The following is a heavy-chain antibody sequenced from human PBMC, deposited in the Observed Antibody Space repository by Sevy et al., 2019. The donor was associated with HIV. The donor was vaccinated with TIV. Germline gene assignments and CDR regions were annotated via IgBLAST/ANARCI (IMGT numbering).Heavy chain of an antibody. D-gene: IGHD2-21*01. J-gene: IGHJ4*02. CDR2: IKSNIDGAAI. CDR3: TTKGGDCSGIGCQIY. V-gene: IGHV3-15*01. Sequence: GGSLRLSCVASEFIFNDAWMHWDRQAPGKGLEWVGRIKSNIDGAAIEDAEPVKGRFTISRDDSKNTVFLQMNSMKSEDTAVYFCTTKGGDCSGIGCQIYWGQGTQVTVSS. CDR1: EFIFNDAW.